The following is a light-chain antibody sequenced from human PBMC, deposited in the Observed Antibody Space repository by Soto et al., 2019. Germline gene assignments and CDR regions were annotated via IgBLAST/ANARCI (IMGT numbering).Light chain of an antibody. CDR1: QNINSY. CDR3: QQSYNTPRT. V-gene: IGKV1-39*01. Sequence: DIQMTQSPSSLSASVGDRVTITCRTSQNINSYLNWYQQKPGEAPKLLIYGASTLQSGVPSRFSGSRSGTDFTLTISSLQPEDFATYYCQQSYNTPRTFGQGTKVEIK. CDR2: GAS. J-gene: IGKJ1*01.